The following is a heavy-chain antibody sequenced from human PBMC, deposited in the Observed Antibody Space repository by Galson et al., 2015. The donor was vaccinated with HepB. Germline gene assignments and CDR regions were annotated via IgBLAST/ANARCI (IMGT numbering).Heavy chain of an antibody. J-gene: IGHJ6*02. CDR2: ISSSGSTI. CDR3: AREAYSSGWPSNGMDV. D-gene: IGHD6-19*01. V-gene: IGHV3-11*01. CDR1: GFTFSAYY. Sequence: SLRLSCAASGFTFSAYYMSWIRQAPGKGLEWVSYISSSGSTIYYADSVKGRFTISRDNAKNSLYLQMNSLRAEDTAVYYCAREAYSSGWPSNGMDVWGQGTTVTVSS.